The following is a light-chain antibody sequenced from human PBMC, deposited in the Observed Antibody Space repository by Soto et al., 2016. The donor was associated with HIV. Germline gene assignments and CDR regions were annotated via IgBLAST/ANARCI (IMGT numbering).Light chain of an antibody. CDR2: QDS. CDR1: KLGDKY. Sequence: SYELTQPPSVSVSPGQTASITCSGDKLGDKYACWYQQKPGQSPVLVIYQDSKRPSGIPERFSASNSGNTATLTISGTQAMDEADYYCQAWDSSTFXVFGGGTKLTV. J-gene: IGLJ2*01. V-gene: IGLV3-1*01. CDR3: QAWDSSTFXV.